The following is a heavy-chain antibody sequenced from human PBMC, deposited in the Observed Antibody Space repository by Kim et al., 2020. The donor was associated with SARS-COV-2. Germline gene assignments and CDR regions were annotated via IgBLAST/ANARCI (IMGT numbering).Heavy chain of an antibody. J-gene: IGHJ6*02. Sequence: SVKGRFTIDRDNAKNTRYLQLNSLRAEDTAVYYCARGGGSGWYYYYGMDVWGQGTTVTVSS. D-gene: IGHD6-19*01. V-gene: IGHV3-74*01. CDR3: ARGGGSGWYYYYGMDV.